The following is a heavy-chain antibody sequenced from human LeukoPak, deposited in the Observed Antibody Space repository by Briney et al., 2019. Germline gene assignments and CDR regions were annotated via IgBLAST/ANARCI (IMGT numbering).Heavy chain of an antibody. Sequence: PSETLSLTCTVSGGSISSETYYWTWVRQPAGKGLEWIGRIYSSGSTSYNPSLKSRVTISVDTSKNQLSLELNSVTASDTAVYYCARGGRGFDPWGQGTLVTVSS. CDR3: ARGGRGFDP. V-gene: IGHV4-61*02. CDR1: GGSISSETYY. CDR2: IYSSGST. J-gene: IGHJ5*02.